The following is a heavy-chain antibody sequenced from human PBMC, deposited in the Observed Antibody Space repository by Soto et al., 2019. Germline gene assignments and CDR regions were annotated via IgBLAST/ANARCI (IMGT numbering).Heavy chain of an antibody. D-gene: IGHD2-21*02. Sequence: QVQLMQSGAEVKKPGASVKFSCKASGNTFTNYYIHWVRQAPGQGLEWMGTINPSGGHTTYEQKFRGRVTMTRETSTSTLHMELTSLRSEDTAVYYCARGGHVVVVTAAFDYWGQGTLVTVSS. CDR3: ARGGHVVVVTAAFDY. CDR1: GNTFTNYY. CDR2: INPSGGHT. V-gene: IGHV1-46*01. J-gene: IGHJ4*02.